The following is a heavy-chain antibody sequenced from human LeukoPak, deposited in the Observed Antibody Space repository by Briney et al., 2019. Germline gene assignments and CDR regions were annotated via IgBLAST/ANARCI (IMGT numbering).Heavy chain of an antibody. D-gene: IGHD6-13*01. V-gene: IGHV1-69*04. Sequence: GSSVKVSCKASGGTFSSYAISWVRQAPGQGLEWMGRIIPILGIANYAQKFQGRVTITTDESTSTAYMELSSLRSEDTAVYYCARGLRSSSWYYFDYWGQGTLVTVSS. CDR3: ARGLRSSSWYYFDY. CDR2: IIPILGIA. J-gene: IGHJ4*02. CDR1: GGTFSSYA.